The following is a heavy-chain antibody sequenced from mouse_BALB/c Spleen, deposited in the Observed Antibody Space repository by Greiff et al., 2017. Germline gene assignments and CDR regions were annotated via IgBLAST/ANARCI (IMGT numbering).Heavy chain of an antibody. J-gene: IGHJ2*01. CDR2: ISSGSSTI. CDR3: ARSGANWDHLDY. V-gene: IGHV5-17*02. D-gene: IGHD4-1*01. Sequence: EVHLVESGGGLVQPGGSRKLSCAASGFTFSSFGMHWVRQAPEKGLEWVAYISSGSSTIYYADTVKGRFTISRDNPKNTLFLQMTSLRSEDTAMYYCARSGANWDHLDYWGQGTTLTVSS. CDR1: GFTFSSFG.